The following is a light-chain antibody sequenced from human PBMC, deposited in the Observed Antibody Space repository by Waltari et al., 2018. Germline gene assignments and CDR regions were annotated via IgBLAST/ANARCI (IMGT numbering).Light chain of an antibody. CDR2: DVS. J-gene: IGLJ3*02. V-gene: IGLV2-11*01. CDR1: SSDVAGYNY. Sequence: QSALTQPRSVSGSPGQSVTISCTGTSSDVAGYNYVSWNQQHPGKAPKLIIFDVSKRPSGVPDRFSGSKSGNTASLTISGLQAEDEAYYYCCSYAGSYSWVFGGGTKLTVL. CDR3: CSYAGSYSWV.